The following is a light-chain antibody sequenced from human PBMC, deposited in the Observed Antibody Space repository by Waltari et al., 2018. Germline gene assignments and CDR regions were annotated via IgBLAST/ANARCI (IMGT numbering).Light chain of an antibody. J-gene: IGKJ5*01. CDR3: QQRGTWPIS. CDR1: QSVRTY. V-gene: IGKV3-11*01. CDR2: DAS. Sequence: VLTQSPATLSLSPGEGATLSCRASQSVRTYFAWYQQKPGQPPSLLISDASNRATGVPARFSGSGSGTDFTLTISSVQTEDFAVYYCQQRGTWPISFGQGTRLEIK.